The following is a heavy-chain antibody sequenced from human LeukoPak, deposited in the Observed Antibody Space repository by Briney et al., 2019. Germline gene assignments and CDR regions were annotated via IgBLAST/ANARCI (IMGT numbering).Heavy chain of an antibody. CDR2: IYSGGSK. V-gene: IGHV3-53*05. CDR1: GFTVSSNY. CDR3: AKPHFDD. Sequence: GGSLRLSCAASGFTVSSNYMSWVRQAPGKGLEWVSVIYSGGSKYYADSVKGRFTISRDNSKNTLYLQMNSLRAGDTAVYYCAKPHFDDWGQGTLVTVSS. J-gene: IGHJ4*02.